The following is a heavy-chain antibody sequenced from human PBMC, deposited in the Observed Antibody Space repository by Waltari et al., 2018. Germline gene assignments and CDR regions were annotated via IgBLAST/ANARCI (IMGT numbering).Heavy chain of an antibody. J-gene: IGHJ4*02. D-gene: IGHD3-16*01. V-gene: IGHV3-53*01. CDR3: ARVLDVDPLLGYFDY. CDR2: IYSGGST. CDR1: GFTVSSNY. Sequence: EVQLVKSGGGLIQPGGSLRLSCAASGFTVSSNYMSWVRQAPGKGLEWVSVIYSGGSTYYADSVKGRFTISRDNSKNTLYLQMNSLRAEDTAVYYCARVLDVDPLLGYFDYWGQGTLVTVSS.